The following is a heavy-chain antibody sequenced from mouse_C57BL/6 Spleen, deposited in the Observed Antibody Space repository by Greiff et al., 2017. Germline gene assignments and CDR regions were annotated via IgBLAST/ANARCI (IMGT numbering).Heavy chain of an antibody. CDR2: INPYNGGT. Sequence: EVQLQQSGPVLVKPGASVKMSCKASGYTFTDYYMNWVKQSHGKSLEWIGVINPYNGGTNYKQKFKGKATLTVDKSSSTAYMELNSLTSEHSAVYYCASSLYYCSSYVHWYFDVWGTGTTVTVSS. J-gene: IGHJ1*03. D-gene: IGHD1-1*01. CDR1: GYTFTDYY. CDR3: ASSLYYCSSYVHWYFDV. V-gene: IGHV1-19*01.